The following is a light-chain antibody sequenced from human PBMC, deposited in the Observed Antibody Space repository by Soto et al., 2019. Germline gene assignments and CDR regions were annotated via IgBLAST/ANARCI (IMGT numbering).Light chain of an antibody. CDR2: TNS. J-gene: IGLJ1*01. CDR1: NSNIGRNP. V-gene: IGLV1-44*01. Sequence: QSVLTQPPSVSGTPGQRVTISCSGGNSNIGRNPVSWYQEFPGTAPKLLISTNSRRPSWVPDRFSGSKSGTSASLAISGLRSEDEAVYYCGTSVDTVYVFGSGTKLTVL. CDR3: GTSVDTVYV.